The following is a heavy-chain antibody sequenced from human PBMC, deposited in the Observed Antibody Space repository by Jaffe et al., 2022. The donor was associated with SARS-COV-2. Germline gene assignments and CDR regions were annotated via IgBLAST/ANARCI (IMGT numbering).Heavy chain of an antibody. D-gene: IGHD3-22*01. J-gene: IGHJ5*02. V-gene: IGHV4-34*01. CDR1: GGSFSAFY. Sequence: QVQLQQWGAGQLKPSETLSLTCAVYGGSFSAFYWSWIRRTPGRGLEWIGEINHSGSVNYNPSLKSRVTISVDTSKNQFSLELTSVTAADTAVYYCATRIVVSNTGWFDPWGQGTRVTVSS. CDR3: ATRIVVSNTGWFDP. CDR2: INHSGSV.